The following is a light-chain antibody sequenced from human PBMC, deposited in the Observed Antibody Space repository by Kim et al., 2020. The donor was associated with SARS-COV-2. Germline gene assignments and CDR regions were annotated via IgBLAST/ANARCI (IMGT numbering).Light chain of an antibody. CDR3: QQYGSSPYT. Sequence: LSPRESATLSCRASQSVSRNYLAGYQGKPGQAPRLLIFGAASRATGIPDRFSGSGSGTDFTLTISRLEPEDFAVYYCQQYGSSPYTFGQGTKLEI. CDR2: GAA. J-gene: IGKJ2*01. CDR1: QSVSRNY. V-gene: IGKV3-20*01.